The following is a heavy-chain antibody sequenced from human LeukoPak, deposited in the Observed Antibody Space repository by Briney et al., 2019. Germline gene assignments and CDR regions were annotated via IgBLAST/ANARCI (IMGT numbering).Heavy chain of an antibody. CDR3: ARDSGSGNNDY. V-gene: IGHV1-3*01. CDR1: GYTFTSYA. Sequence: ASVKVSCKASGYTFTSYAMHWVRQAPGQRLEWIGWINAGNGNTKYSQNFQGRVTFISNTSATTAFMELSSLRSEDAAVYYCARDSGSGNNDYWGQGTLVTVSS. D-gene: IGHD1-26*01. CDR2: INAGNGNT. J-gene: IGHJ4*02.